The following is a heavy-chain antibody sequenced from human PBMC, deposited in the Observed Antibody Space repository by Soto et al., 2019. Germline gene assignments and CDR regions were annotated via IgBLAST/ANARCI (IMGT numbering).Heavy chain of an antibody. D-gene: IGHD6-13*01. CDR1: GYTFTSYG. CDR2: ISGYNNNK. V-gene: IGHV1-18*01. J-gene: IGHJ4*02. CDR3: ARVGAIAPAEGDY. Sequence: QIQLVQSGTEVREPGASVKVSCQASGYTFTSYGIIWVRLAPGQGLELMGWISGYNNNKNYAQKYQARVTMTTDTSTRTAYMELSSLRSDDTAVYYCARVGAIAPAEGDYWGQGTLVTVSS.